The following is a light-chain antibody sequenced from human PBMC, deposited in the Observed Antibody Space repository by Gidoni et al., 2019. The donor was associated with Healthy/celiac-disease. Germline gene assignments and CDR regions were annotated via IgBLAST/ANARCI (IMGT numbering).Light chain of an antibody. J-gene: IGLJ2*01. Sequence: QSALTQPASVSGSPGQSITISCTGTSSDVGGYTHVSWYQQPPGKAPKLLIYEVSNRPSGVSNRFSGSKSGNTASLTISGLQAEDEADYYCSSYTSSSTLGFGGGTKLTVL. CDR3: SSYTSSSTLG. CDR2: EVS. V-gene: IGLV2-14*01. CDR1: SSDVGGYTH.